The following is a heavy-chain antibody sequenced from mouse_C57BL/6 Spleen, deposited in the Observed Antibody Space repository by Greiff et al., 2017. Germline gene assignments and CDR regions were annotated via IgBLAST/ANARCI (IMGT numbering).Heavy chain of an antibody. J-gene: IGHJ2*01. CDR1: GYTFTDYY. CDR2: INPNNGGT. V-gene: IGHV1-26*01. Sequence: VQLQQSGPELVKPGASVKISCKASGYTFTDYYMNWVKQSHGKSLEWIGDINPNNGGTSYNQKFKGKATLTVDKSSSTAYMELRSLTSEDSAVYYCARPLGYYFDYWGQGTTLTVAS. D-gene: IGHD3-3*01. CDR3: ARPLGYYFDY.